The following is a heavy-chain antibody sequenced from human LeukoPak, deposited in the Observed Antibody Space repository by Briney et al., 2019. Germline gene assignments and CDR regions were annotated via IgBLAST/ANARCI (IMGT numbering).Heavy chain of an antibody. CDR1: GGTFSSYA. CDR3: ATARSAGVVRGVIRYFDY. CDR2: FDPEDGET. V-gene: IGHV1-24*01. Sequence: ASVKVSCKASGGTFSSYAISWVRQAPGQGLEWMGGFDPEDGETIYAQKFQGRVTMTEDTSTDTAYMELSSLRSEDTAVYYCATARSAGVVRGVIRYFDYWGQGTLVTVSS. D-gene: IGHD3-10*01. J-gene: IGHJ4*02.